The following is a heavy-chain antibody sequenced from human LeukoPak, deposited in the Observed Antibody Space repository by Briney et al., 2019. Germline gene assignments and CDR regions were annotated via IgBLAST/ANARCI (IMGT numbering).Heavy chain of an antibody. D-gene: IGHD4-17*01. V-gene: IGHV3-64D*06. J-gene: IGHJ4*02. Sequence: GGSLRLSCPASGFTFSSYAMHWVRQAPGKGLEYVSAISSNGGSTYYADSVKGRFTISRDNSKNTLYLQMSSLRAEDTAVYYCVRSTVTHSFDYWGQGTLVTVSS. CDR1: GFTFSSYA. CDR2: ISSNGGST. CDR3: VRSTVTHSFDY.